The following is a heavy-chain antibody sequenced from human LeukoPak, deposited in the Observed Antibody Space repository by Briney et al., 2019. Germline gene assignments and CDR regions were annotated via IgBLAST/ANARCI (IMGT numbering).Heavy chain of an antibody. CDR2: TRNKANSYTT. J-gene: IGHJ6*03. CDR1: GFTFSDHY. V-gene: IGHV3-72*01. D-gene: IGHD4-11*01. Sequence: PGGSLRLSCAASGFTFSDHYMDWVRQAPGKGLEWVGRTRNKANSYTTEYAASVKGRFTISRDDSKNSLYLQMNSLKTDDTAVYYCARDRGVTSYYYYMDVWGKGTTVTVSS. CDR3: ARDRGVTSYYYYMDV.